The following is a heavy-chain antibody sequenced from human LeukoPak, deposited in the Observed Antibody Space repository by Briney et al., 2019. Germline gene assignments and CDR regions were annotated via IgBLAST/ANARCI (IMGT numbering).Heavy chain of an antibody. CDR2: ISGSGGST. V-gene: IGHV3-23*01. CDR1: GFTFSSYA. J-gene: IGHJ4*02. Sequence: PGGSLRLSCAASGFTFSSYAISWVRQAPGKGLEWVSAISGSGGSTYYADSVKGRFTISRDNSKNTLYLQMNSLRAEDTAVYYCAKPLGNIVVVPAAPLGYWGQGTLVTVSS. D-gene: IGHD2-2*01. CDR3: AKPLGNIVVVPAAPLGY.